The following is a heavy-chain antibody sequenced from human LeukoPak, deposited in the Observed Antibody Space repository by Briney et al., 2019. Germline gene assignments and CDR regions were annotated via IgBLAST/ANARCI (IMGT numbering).Heavy chain of an antibody. CDR3: ARDDAGYSSGWYWVY. V-gene: IGHV3-48*03. D-gene: IGHD6-19*01. J-gene: IGHJ4*02. CDR1: GFTFSGYE. CDR2: ISSSGSII. Sequence: GGSLRLSCAASGFTFSGYEMNWVRQAPGRGLEWVSYISSSGSIIYYADSVKGRFTISRDNAKNSLYLQMNSLRAEDTAVYYCARDDAGYSSGWYWVYWGQGTLVTVSS.